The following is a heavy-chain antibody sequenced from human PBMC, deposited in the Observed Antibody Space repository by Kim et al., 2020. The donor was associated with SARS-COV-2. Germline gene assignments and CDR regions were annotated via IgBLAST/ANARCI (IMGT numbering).Heavy chain of an antibody. Sequence: SETLSLTCTVSGGSLGHYYWSLIRQPPGKGLEWIGHFYDNGRTSCNPSLTSRLAMSIDTSRKQFTLKLTSLTTADTAIYYCARVIPSDYGDWWFDPWGQGTPVTVSS. CDR2: FYDNGRT. CDR3: ARVIPSDYGDWWFDP. D-gene: IGHD4-17*01. J-gene: IGHJ5*02. V-gene: IGHV4-59*01. CDR1: GGSLGHYY.